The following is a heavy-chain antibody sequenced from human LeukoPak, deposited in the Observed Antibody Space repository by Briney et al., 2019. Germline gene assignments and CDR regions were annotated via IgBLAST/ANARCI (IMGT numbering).Heavy chain of an antibody. J-gene: IGHJ5*02. CDR1: GGSFSGYY. Sequence: SETLSLTCAVYGGSFSGYYWSWIRQPPGKGLEWIGEINHSGSTNYNPSLKSRVTISVDTSKNQFSLKLSSVTAADTAVYYCARRGLRAQLWLVEATRKNWFDPWGQGTLVTVSS. CDR2: INHSGST. D-gene: IGHD5-18*01. CDR3: ARRGLRAQLWLVEATRKNWFDP. V-gene: IGHV4-34*01.